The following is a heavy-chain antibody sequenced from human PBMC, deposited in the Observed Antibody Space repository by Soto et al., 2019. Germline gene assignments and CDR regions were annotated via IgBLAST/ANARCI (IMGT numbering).Heavy chain of an antibody. V-gene: IGHV3-11*01. CDR3: ARVSGWTIDAFDI. J-gene: IGHJ3*02. CDR2: ISSSGSTI. Sequence: PGGSLRLSCAASGFTFSDYYMSWIRQAPGKGLEWVSYISSSGSTIYYADSVKGRFTISRDNAKNSLYLQMNSLRAEETAVYYCARVSGWTIDAFDIWGQGTMVTVSS. D-gene: IGHD6-19*01. CDR1: GFTFSDYY.